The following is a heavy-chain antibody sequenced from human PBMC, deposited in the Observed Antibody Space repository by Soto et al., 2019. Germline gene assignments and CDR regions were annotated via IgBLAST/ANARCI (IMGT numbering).Heavy chain of an antibody. CDR2: IYYSGST. V-gene: IGHV4-59*08. J-gene: IGHJ4*02. CDR3: ARHPKFGGIHIDY. D-gene: IGHD3-16*01. CDR1: GGSISSYY. Sequence: PSETLSLTCTVSGGSISSYYWSWIRQPPGKGLEWIGYIYYSGSTNYNPSLKSRVTISVDTSKNQFSLNLSSVTAADTAVYYCARHPKFGGIHIDYWGQGTLVTVSS.